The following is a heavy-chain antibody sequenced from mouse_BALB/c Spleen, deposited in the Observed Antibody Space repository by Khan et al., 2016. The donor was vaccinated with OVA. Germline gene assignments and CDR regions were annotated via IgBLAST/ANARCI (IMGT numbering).Heavy chain of an antibody. CDR1: GYTFTDYY. Sequence: LQQSGPELVKPGASVKISCKASGYTFTDYYINWVQQKPGQGLEWIGWIYPGSGNTKYNEKFKGMATLTVDTSSSTAYMQLSSLTSEDTAVXVCARGGFDGNSLFDYWGQGTTLTVSS. CDR3: ARGGFDGNSLFDY. V-gene: IGHV1-84*02. D-gene: IGHD1-1*01. CDR2: IYPGSGNT. J-gene: IGHJ2*01.